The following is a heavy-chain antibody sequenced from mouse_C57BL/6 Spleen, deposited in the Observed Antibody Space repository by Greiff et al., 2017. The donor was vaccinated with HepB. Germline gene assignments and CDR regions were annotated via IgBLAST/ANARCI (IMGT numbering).Heavy chain of an antibody. CDR1: GYSITSGYY. Sequence: VQLKESGPGLVKPSQSLSLTCSVTGYSITSGYYWNWIRQFPGNKLEWMGYISYDGSNNYNPSLKNRISITRDTSKNQFFLKLNSVTTEDTATYYCARERDYYAMDYWGQGTSVTVSS. CDR3: ARERDYYAMDY. J-gene: IGHJ4*01. V-gene: IGHV3-6*01. CDR2: ISYDGSN.